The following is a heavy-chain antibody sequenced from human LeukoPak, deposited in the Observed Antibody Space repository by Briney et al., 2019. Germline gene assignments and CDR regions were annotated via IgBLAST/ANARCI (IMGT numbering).Heavy chain of an antibody. CDR2: IRTSPSVT. V-gene: IGHV3-48*01. J-gene: IGHJ4*02. CDR3: VRDHRWAFDY. CDR1: GFTFSSYS. Sequence: GGSQRLSCVASGFTFSSYSMNWVRQAPEKGMEWVSYIRTSPSVTNYADSVKGRFTVSRDNVENLVFLQMSSLRVEDTAVYYCVRDHRWAFDYWGQGTLVTVSS.